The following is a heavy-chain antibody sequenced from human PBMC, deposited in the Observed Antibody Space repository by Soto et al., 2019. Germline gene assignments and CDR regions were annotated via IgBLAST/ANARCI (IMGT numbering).Heavy chain of an antibody. V-gene: IGHV2-5*02. CDR1: GFSLNTRGVG. CDR2: IYWDNDK. Sequence: SGPTLVNPTQTLTLTCAFSGFSLNTRGVGVGWIRQPPGKALEWLALIYWDNDKRYSPSLKSRPTITKDTPKNHVVLMMTDMDPVDTATYYCAHNNYYGSGSVYWGQGTLVTVSS. J-gene: IGHJ4*02. CDR3: AHNNYYGSGSVY. D-gene: IGHD3-10*01.